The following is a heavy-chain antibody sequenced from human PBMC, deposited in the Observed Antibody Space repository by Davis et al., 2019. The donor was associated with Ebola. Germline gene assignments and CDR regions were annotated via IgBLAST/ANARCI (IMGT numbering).Heavy chain of an antibody. D-gene: IGHD3-22*01. J-gene: IGHJ4*02. Sequence: AASVKVSCKASGYNFTTYGFSWVRQAPGQGLEWMGWISAYNGHTTYPQNFQGRVSMTTDTSTSTVYMELRSLTSDDTAVYYCARDLERDDRSGYYLTKVPQFDYWGQGTLVTVSS. CDR3: ARDLERDDRSGYYLTKVPQFDY. CDR2: ISAYNGHT. CDR1: GYNFTTYG. V-gene: IGHV1-18*01.